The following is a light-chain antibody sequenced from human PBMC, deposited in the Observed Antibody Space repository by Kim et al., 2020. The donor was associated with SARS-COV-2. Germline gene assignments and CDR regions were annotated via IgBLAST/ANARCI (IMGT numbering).Light chain of an antibody. CDR3: QQYDDWHPWT. CDR2: DAS. CDR1: QSVSSK. Sequence: SPGETATLSCRASQSVSSKVAWYQQKAGQAPRLLIYDASTRATGIPARFSGSGSGTDFTLTISSLQSEDLAVYHCQQYDDWHPWTFGQGTKVDIK. J-gene: IGKJ1*01. V-gene: IGKV3-15*01.